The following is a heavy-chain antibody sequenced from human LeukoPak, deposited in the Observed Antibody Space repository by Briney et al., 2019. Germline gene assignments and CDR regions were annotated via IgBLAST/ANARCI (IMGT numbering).Heavy chain of an antibody. V-gene: IGHV3-30*04. D-gene: IGHD3-10*01. CDR3: ARGGDGSGSYYASPLYYMDV. Sequence: GRSLRLSCAASGFTFSSYAMHWVRQAPGKGLEWVAVIPYDGSNKYYADSVKGRFTISRDNSKNTLYLQMNSLRAEDTAVYYCARGGDGSGSYYASPLYYMDVWGKGTTVTVSS. CDR1: GFTFSSYA. J-gene: IGHJ6*03. CDR2: IPYDGSNK.